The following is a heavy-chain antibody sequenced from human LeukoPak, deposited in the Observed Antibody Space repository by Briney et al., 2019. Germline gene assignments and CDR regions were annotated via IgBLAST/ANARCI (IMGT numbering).Heavy chain of an antibody. CDR3: ARDSQYYYGSGFPNYYYYYMDV. Sequence: ASVKVSGKASGYTFTGYYMHWVRQAPGQGLEWMGWINPNSGGTNYAQKFQGRVTMTRDTSISTAYMELSRLRSDDTAVYYCARDSQYYYGSGFPNYYYYYMDVWGKGTTVTISS. J-gene: IGHJ6*03. V-gene: IGHV1-2*02. CDR2: INPNSGGT. CDR1: GYTFTGYY. D-gene: IGHD3-10*01.